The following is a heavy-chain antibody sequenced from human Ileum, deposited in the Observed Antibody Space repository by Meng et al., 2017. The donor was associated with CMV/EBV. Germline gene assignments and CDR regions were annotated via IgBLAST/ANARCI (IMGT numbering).Heavy chain of an antibody. CDR2: INESGDRT. CDR1: GFTFSTYS. J-gene: IGHJ4*02. D-gene: IGHD3/OR15-3a*01. CDR3: VNRAWMDF. V-gene: IGHV3-23*04. Sequence: GQLVESGGGLVQPGGSLRLSCAASGFTFSTYSMTWVRQAPGKGLEWVSGINESGDRTYHADSVKGRFTISRDNSKNTLYLQMNSLRVEDTAIYYCVNRAWMDFWGQGNLVTVSS.